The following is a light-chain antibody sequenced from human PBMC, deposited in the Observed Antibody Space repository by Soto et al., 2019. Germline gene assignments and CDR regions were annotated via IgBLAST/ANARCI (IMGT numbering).Light chain of an antibody. Sequence: QSALTQPASVSGSPGQSITISCSGTTHDIGGYNYVSWYQHHPGKVPKVIIYEVRNRPSGVSNRFSGSKSGNTASLTISGLQAEDEADYYCCSYTISDTLVFGGGTKLTVL. CDR2: EVR. V-gene: IGLV2-14*01. CDR3: CSYTISDTLV. CDR1: THDIGGYNY. J-gene: IGLJ3*02.